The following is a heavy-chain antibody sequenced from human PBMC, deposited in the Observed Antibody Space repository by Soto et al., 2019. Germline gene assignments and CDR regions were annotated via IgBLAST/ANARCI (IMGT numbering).Heavy chain of an antibody. V-gene: IGHV4-39*01. CDR3: ARQGGRLC. J-gene: IGHJ4*02. CDR2: IYYSGST. D-gene: IGHD3-16*01. CDR1: GGSISSSSYY. Sequence: SETLSLTCTVSGGSISSSSYYWGWIRQPPGKGLEWIGSIYYSGSTYYNPSLKSRVTISVDTSKNQFSLKLTSVTAAEPAVYYCARQGGRLCWCPVTRVTV.